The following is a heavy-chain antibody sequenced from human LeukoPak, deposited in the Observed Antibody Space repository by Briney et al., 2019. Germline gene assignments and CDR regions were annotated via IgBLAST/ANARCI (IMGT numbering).Heavy chain of an antibody. CDR1: GGSISSGGYS. J-gene: IGHJ5*02. CDR3: ARAYSSGWYGGWFDP. CDR2: IYYSGST. D-gene: IGHD6-19*01. V-gene: IGHV4-61*08. Sequence: SETLSLTCAVSGGSISSGGYSWSWIRQPPGKGLEWIGYIYYSGSTYYNPSLKSRVTISVDTSKNQFSLKLSSVTAADTAVYYCARAYSSGWYGGWFDPWGQGTLVTVSS.